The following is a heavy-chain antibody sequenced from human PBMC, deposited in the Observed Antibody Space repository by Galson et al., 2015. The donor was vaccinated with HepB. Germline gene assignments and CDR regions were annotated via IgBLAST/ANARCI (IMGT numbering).Heavy chain of an antibody. J-gene: IGHJ4*02. D-gene: IGHD6-19*01. CDR2: VDPEDGET. CDR3: ATGRRYSSGWFDY. Sequence: VKVSCKASGGTFSSYAISWVRQAPGQGLEWMGLVDPEDGETIYAEKFQGRVTITADTSTDTAYMELSSLRSEDTAVYYCATGRRYSSGWFDYWGQGTLVTVSS. V-gene: IGHV1-69-2*01. CDR1: GGTFSSYA.